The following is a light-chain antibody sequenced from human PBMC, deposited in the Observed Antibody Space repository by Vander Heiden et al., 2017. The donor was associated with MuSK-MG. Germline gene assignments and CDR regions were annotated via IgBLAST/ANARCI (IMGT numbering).Light chain of an antibody. J-gene: IGKJ2*01. V-gene: IGKV1-8*01. CDR2: AAS. CDR3: QQYHSYPYT. CDR1: QGISSY. Sequence: IRMTQSPSSFSASTGDRVTITCRASQGISSYLAWYQQKPGKAPKLLIYAASTLQSGVPSRFSGSGSGTDFTLTISCLQSEDFATYYCQQYHSYPYTFGQGTKLEIK.